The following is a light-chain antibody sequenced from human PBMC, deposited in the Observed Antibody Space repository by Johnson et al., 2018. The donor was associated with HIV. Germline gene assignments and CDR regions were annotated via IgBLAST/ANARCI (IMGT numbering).Light chain of an antibody. J-gene: IGLJ1*01. CDR1: SSNIGTNY. CDR2: KNN. Sequence: QSVLTQPPSASAAPGQKVTISCSGSSSNIGTNYVSWYQQFPGTAPKLLIYKNNNRPSGIPDRFSGSKSGTSATLAITGLQTGDEADYYCGTWDTSLTTGGVFGTGTKVTVL. V-gene: IGLV1-51*02. CDR3: GTWDTSLTTGGV.